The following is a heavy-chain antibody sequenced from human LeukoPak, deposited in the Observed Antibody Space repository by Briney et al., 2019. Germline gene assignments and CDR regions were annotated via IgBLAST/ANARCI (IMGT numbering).Heavy chain of an antibody. V-gene: IGHV1-8*01. J-gene: IGHJ4*02. CDR2: MNPNSGNT. D-gene: IGHD3-10*01. CDR1: GYTFTSYD. Sequence: GASVKVSCEASGYTFTSYDINWVRQATGQGLEWMGWMNPNSGNTGYAQKFQGRVTMTRNTSISTAYMELSSLRSEDTAVYYCASWYYGSGSYSGYVRGKYFDYWGQGTLVTVSS. CDR3: ASWYYGSGSYSGYVRGKYFDY.